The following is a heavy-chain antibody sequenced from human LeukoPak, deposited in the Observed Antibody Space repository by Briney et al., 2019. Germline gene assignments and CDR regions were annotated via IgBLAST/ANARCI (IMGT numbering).Heavy chain of an antibody. CDR3: ARDRGYSYGFRDYYFDY. J-gene: IGHJ4*02. V-gene: IGHV3-21*01. D-gene: IGHD5-18*01. CDR2: ISSSSSYI. Sequence: GGSLRLSCAASGFFFSSYAMSWVRQAPGKGLEWVSSISSSSSYIYYADSVKGRFTISRDNAKNSLYLQMNSLRAEDTAVYYCARDRGYSYGFRDYYFDYWGQGTLVTVSS. CDR1: GFFFSSYA.